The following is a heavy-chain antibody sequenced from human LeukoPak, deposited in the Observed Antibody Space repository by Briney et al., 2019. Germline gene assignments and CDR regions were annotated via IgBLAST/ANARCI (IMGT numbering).Heavy chain of an antibody. Sequence: GGSLRLSRAASGFTLSSYAMHWVRQAPAKGLEWVAVMSYDGSNKYYADSVKGRFTISRDNSKNTLYLQMNSLRAEDTAVYYCARDNWLPHLIFVYWGQGTLVTVSS. CDR2: MSYDGSNK. CDR1: GFTLSSYA. V-gene: IGHV3-30-3*01. CDR3: ARDNWLPHLIFVY. J-gene: IGHJ4*02. D-gene: IGHD1-20*01.